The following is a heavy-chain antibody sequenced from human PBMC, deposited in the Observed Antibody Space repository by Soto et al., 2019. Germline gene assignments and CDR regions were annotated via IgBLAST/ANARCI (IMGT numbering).Heavy chain of an antibody. CDR3: AKVLSLRTSGKYYKPFFHGMDV. CDR2: INSGVDA. CDR1: GFSFNSHA. J-gene: IGHJ6*02. Sequence: DVQLSESGGGLVQPGGSLRLTCAASGFSFNSHAMTWVRQAPGRGLEWVAAINSGVDAFYADSVKDRFTISRDYSKDKLYLQINSLGVEDTALYYCAKVLSLRTSGKYYKPFFHGMDVWGLGTTVTVSS. V-gene: IGHV3-23*01. D-gene: IGHD3-10*01.